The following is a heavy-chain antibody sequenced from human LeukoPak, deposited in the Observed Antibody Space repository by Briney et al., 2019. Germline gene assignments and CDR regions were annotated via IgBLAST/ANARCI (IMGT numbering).Heavy chain of an antibody. CDR3: ASGHCSSTSCYLYYYMDV. Sequence: ASVKVSCKASGYTFTSYGISWVRQAPGQGLEWMGWISAYNGNTNYAQKLQGRVTMTTDTSTSTAYMELRSLRSDDTAVHYCASGHCSSTSCYLYYYMDVWGKGTTVTVSS. J-gene: IGHJ6*03. V-gene: IGHV1-18*01. CDR1: GYTFTSYG. D-gene: IGHD2-2*03. CDR2: ISAYNGNT.